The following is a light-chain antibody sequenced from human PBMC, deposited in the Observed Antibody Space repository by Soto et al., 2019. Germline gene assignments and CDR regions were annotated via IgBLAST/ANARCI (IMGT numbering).Light chain of an antibody. V-gene: IGKV3-20*01. Sequence: EIVLTQSPGTLSLSPGERATLSCRASQSVSSSYLAWNQQKPGQAPGPLIYGASSRATGIPDWFSGSGSGTDFTLTISRLEPEDFAVYYCQQYGSSPLYTFGQGTKLEIK. CDR1: QSVSSSY. CDR2: GAS. J-gene: IGKJ2*01. CDR3: QQYGSSPLYT.